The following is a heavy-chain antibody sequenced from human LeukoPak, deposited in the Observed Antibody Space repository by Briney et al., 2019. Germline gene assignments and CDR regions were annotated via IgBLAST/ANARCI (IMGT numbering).Heavy chain of an antibody. CDR1: GGTFSSYA. J-gene: IGHJ6*02. CDR3: AKGYSSGWYDDYYYGMDV. V-gene: IGHV1-69*13. D-gene: IGHD6-19*01. Sequence: GASVKVSCKASGGTFSSYAISWVRQAPGQGLEWMGGIIPIFGAANYAQKFQGRVTITADESTSTAYMELSSLRSEDTAVYYCAKGYSSGWYDDYYYGMDVWGQGTTVTVSS. CDR2: IIPIFGAA.